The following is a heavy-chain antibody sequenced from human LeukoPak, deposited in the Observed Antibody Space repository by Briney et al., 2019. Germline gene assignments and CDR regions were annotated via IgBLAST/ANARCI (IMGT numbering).Heavy chain of an antibody. CDR3: ARDGDLTPAVPFDY. V-gene: IGHV3-48*03. CDR2: ISSNGSTI. Sequence: SGGSLRLSCAASGFTLSTYEINWVRQAPGKGLEWVSYISSNGSTIYYADSVKGRFTISRDNAKNSLYLQMNSLRAEDTAIYYCARDGDLTPAVPFDYCGQGTLVTVSS. CDR1: GFTLSTYE. J-gene: IGHJ4*02. D-gene: IGHD6-25*01.